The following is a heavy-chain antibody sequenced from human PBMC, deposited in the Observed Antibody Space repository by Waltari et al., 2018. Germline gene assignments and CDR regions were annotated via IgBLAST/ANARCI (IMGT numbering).Heavy chain of an antibody. Sequence: INWVRQATGQGLEWMGWMNPNSGNTGYAQKFQGRVTITRNTSISTAYMELSSLRSEDTAVYYCASSDSSGYDAFDIWGQGTMVTVSS. CDR3: ASSDSSGYDAFDI. V-gene: IGHV1-8*03. J-gene: IGHJ3*02. D-gene: IGHD3-22*01. CDR2: MNPNSGNT.